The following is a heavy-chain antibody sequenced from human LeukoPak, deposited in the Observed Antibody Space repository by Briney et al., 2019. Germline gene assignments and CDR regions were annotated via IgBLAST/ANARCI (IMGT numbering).Heavy chain of an antibody. CDR3: ARGPGSYHWFDP. D-gene: IGHD2-2*01. CDR2: ISGSGGNT. V-gene: IGHV3-23*01. CDR1: GFTFSSYA. Sequence: PGGSLRLSCAASGFTFSSYAMSWVRQAPGKGLEWVSAISGSGGNTYYADSVKGRFTISRDNSNNTLYLQMNSLRVEDTAVYYCARGPGSYHWFDPWGQGTLVTVSS. J-gene: IGHJ5*02.